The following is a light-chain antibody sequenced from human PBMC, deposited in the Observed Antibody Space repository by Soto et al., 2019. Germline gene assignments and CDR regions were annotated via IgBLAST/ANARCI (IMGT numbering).Light chain of an antibody. J-gene: IGLJ2*01. Sequence: QPVLTQSPSASASLGASVKLTCPLSRGHSSYAIAWHQQQPEKGPRYLMKLNSDGSHSKGDGIPDRFSGSSSGAERYLTISSLQSEDEADYYCQTWGTGIHVVFGGGTKLTVL. CDR3: QTWGTGIHVV. CDR1: RGHSSYA. CDR2: LNSDGSH. V-gene: IGLV4-69*01.